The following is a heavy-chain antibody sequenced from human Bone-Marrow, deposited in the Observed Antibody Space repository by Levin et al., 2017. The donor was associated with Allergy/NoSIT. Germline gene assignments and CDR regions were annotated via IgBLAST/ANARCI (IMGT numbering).Heavy chain of an antibody. CDR1: GFTFSSYG. CDR3: AKVYDSSGSFDY. J-gene: IGHJ4*02. Sequence: GESLKISCAASGFTFSSYGMHWVRQAPGKGLEWVAVISYDGSNKYYADSVKGRFTISRDNSKNTLYLQMNSLRAEDTAVYYCAKVYDSSGSFDYWGQGTLVTVSS. D-gene: IGHD3-22*01. V-gene: IGHV3-30*18. CDR2: ISYDGSNK.